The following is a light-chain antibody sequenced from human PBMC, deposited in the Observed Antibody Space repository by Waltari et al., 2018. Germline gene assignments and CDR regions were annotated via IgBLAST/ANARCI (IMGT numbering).Light chain of an antibody. V-gene: IGLV2-14*01. CDR1: SRDVGGYKY. J-gene: IGLJ1*01. CDR3: GSFTAPSTYV. Sequence: QSALTQPASVSGSPGQASTISGTGTSRDVGGYKYVYWYQPHTGNAAKVIIYEVSNRHSGISNRLSASKSWRPASLTISGLQAEDEAAYSCGSFTAPSTYVFGAGPRVTVL. CDR2: EVS.